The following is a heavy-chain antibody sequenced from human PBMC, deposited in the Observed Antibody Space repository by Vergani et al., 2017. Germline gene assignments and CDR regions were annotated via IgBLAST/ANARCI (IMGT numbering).Heavy chain of an antibody. CDR3: ARVMVRGVVWFDP. D-gene: IGHD3-10*01. CDR2: VYTSGMT. J-gene: IGHJ5*02. Sequence: QVQLQESGPRLVRPSQTLSLTCTVSGGSINTGAYYWSWIRQPAGKGLEWIGRVYTSGMTNYNPSLKSRVTILVDRSKSQLSLKLTSVTAGDTAVYFCARVMVRGVVWFDPWGQGTLVTVSS. V-gene: IGHV4-61*02. CDR1: GGSINTGAYY.